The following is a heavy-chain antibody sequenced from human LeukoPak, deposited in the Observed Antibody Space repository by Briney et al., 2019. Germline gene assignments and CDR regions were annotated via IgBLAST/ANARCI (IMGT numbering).Heavy chain of an antibody. CDR3: ARDFHYDFWSGYQGGYYMDV. CDR1: GFTFSSYG. Sequence: GRSLRLSCAASGFTFSSYGMHWVRQAPGKGLEWVAVISYDGSNKYYADSVKGRFTISRDNSKNTLYLQMSSLRAEDTAVYYCARDFHYDFWSGYQGGYYMDVWGKGTTVTVSS. J-gene: IGHJ6*03. V-gene: IGHV3-30*03. CDR2: ISYDGSNK. D-gene: IGHD3-3*01.